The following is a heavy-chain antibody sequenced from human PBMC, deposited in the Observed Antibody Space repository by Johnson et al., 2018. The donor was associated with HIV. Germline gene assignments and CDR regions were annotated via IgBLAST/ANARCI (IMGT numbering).Heavy chain of an antibody. D-gene: IGHD6-19*01. Sequence: VQLVESGGGVVQPGRSLRLSCAASGFTFSKAWMTWVRQAPGKGLEWVGRMKSKNEGGTTDYAAPVKGRFTISRNDSKTTLYLQMNSLNTEDTGKYYCSTARNRLWSSSGWTGFWAFDIWGQGTTVTVSS. V-gene: IGHV3-15*01. CDR1: GFTFSKAW. CDR2: MKSKNEGGTT. J-gene: IGHJ3*02. CDR3: STARNRLWSSSGWTGFWAFDI.